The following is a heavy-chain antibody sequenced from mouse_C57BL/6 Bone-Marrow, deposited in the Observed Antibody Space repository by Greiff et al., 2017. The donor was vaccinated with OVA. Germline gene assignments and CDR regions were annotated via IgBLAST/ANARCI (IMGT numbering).Heavy chain of an antibody. Sequence: VKLMESGPGLVQPSQSLSITCTVSGFSLTSYGVHWVRQSPGKGLEWLGVIWRGGSTDYNAAFMSSLSIPKDNSKSQTFFKMSSLQADDTAIYYCAKNYDPYYYAMDYWGQGTSVTVSS. CDR2: IWRGGST. CDR3: AKNYDPYYYAMDY. J-gene: IGHJ4*01. CDR1: GFSLTSYG. V-gene: IGHV2-5*01. D-gene: IGHD2-3*01.